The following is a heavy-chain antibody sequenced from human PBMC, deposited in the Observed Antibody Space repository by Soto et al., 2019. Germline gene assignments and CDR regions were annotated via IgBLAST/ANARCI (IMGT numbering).Heavy chain of an antibody. Sequence: PGGSLRLSXAASEFTFSKHGMHWVRQAPGKGLEWVAVMSYDGSNEYYADSVKGRFTISRDNSKNTLYLQMNSLRPEDTAVYFCAKGPPLLMIYPVLDSWGQGTLVTVSS. CDR2: MSYDGSNE. J-gene: IGHJ4*02. CDR3: AKGPPLLMIYPVLDS. CDR1: EFTFSKHG. V-gene: IGHV3-30*18. D-gene: IGHD2-8*01.